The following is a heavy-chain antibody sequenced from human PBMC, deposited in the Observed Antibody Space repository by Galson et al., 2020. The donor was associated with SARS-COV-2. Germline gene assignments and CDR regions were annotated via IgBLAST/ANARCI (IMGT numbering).Heavy chain of an antibody. V-gene: IGHV4-59*08. CDR1: GDSISSYF. CDR3: ARFPTMAAPCLGFYLVLAL. J-gene: IGHJ6*02. Sequence: SETLSLTCTVSGDSISSYFWSWIRQPPGKGLEWIGYIYYSGSTNYSPSLKSRVTISADTSKNQLSLKLTSVTAADTAGYYCARFPTMAAPCLGFYLVLALCAQGTTVTVSS. CDR2: IYYSGST. D-gene: IGHD2-15*01.